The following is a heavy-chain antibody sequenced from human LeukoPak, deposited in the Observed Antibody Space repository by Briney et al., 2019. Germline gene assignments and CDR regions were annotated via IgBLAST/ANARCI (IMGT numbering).Heavy chain of an antibody. CDR1: GFTFSRYW. J-gene: IGHJ3*02. CDR3: ARVTDIVVVPAAIPVTDAFDI. CDR2: INTDGSSA. Sequence: GGSLRLSCAASGFTFSRYWMHWVRHVPGKELVWVSRINTDGSSATYADSVKGRFTISRDNAKDTLYLHMNSLRAEDTAVYYCARVTDIVVVPAAIPVTDAFDIWGQGTMVTVSS. D-gene: IGHD2-2*02. V-gene: IGHV3-74*01.